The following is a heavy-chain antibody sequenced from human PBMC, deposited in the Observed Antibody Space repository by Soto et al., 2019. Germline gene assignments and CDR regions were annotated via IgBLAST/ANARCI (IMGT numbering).Heavy chain of an antibody. D-gene: IGHD2-21*02. CDR2: INPNSGGT. Sequence: GASVKVSCKASGYTFTGYYMPWVRQAPGQGLEWMGWINPNSGGTNYAQKFQGRVTMTRDTSISTAYMELSRLSSDDTAGYYCARSDGGVSPIDYWGQGTLVTVSS. CDR3: ARSDGGVSPIDY. CDR1: GYTFTGYY. V-gene: IGHV1-2*02. J-gene: IGHJ4*02.